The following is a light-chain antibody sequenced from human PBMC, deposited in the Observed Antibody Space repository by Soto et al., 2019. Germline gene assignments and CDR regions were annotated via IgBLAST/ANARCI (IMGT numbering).Light chain of an antibody. J-gene: IGLJ1*01. CDR2: DVS. CDR1: SRDVGGYNS. CDR3: RLYTTGGSYV. Sequence: QSALTQRASVSGSPGLSISIACTGTSRDVGGYNSVSWYQQQPGKVPKLMIYDVSNRPSGVSNRFSGSESGNTASLTISGLQSEDEGDYYCRLYTTGGSYVFGNRTKHTV. V-gene: IGLV2-14*01.